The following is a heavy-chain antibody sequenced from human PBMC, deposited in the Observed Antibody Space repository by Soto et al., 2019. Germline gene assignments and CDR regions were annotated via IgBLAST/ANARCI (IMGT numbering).Heavy chain of an antibody. V-gene: IGHV3-74*01. CDR1: GFTFSGYW. J-gene: IGHJ4*02. Sequence: EVQLVESGGGLVQPGGSLRLSCAASGFTFSGYWMYWVRQDAGKGLVWVARSNGDGSSIIYADSVKGRFTISRDNAKNTLYLQMNSLRAEDTAVYYCVRRWSGSLDSWGQGTPVTVSS. CDR3: VRRWSGSLDS. CDR2: SNGDGSSI.